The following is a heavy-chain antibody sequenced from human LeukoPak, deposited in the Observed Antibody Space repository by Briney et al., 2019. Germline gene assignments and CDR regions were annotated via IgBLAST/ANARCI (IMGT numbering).Heavy chain of an antibody. D-gene: IGHD6-13*01. CDR2: IYYSGST. Sequence: PSETLSLTCTVSGGSISTYYWSWIRRPPGKGLEWIGDIYYSGSTNYNPSLKSRVTISVDTSKNQFSLKLNSVTAADTAVYYCARDRGAAATGGYYYGMDVWGQGTTVSVSS. CDR3: ARDRGAAATGGYYYGMDV. J-gene: IGHJ6*02. CDR1: GGSISTYY. V-gene: IGHV4-59*01.